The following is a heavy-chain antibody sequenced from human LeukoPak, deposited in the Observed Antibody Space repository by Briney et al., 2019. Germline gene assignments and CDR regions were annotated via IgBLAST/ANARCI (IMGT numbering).Heavy chain of an antibody. CDR3: ARARRYCDGDCSSGVYWYFDL. CDR2: IFTSGST. CDR1: GVSISSYY. J-gene: IGHJ2*01. Sequence: PSETLSLTCSVSGVSISSYYWTWIRQPAGKGLEWVGRIFTSGSTSYNPSLTSRVTMSVDTSKNQFSLTRTSVTAADPAVYYCARARRYCDGDCSSGVYWYFDLWGRGTLVTVSS. D-gene: IGHD2-21*02. V-gene: IGHV4-4*07.